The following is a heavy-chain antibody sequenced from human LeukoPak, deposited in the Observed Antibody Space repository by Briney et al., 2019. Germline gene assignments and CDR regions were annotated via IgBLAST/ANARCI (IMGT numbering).Heavy chain of an antibody. CDR1: GFTFSDYY. V-gene: IGHV3-11*06. J-gene: IGHJ3*02. CDR3: ARVAWDASDI. Sequence: PGGSLRLSCAASGFTFSDYYMSWIRQAPGKGLEWFSYICSSCSHTNYADSVKGRFTISRDNAKNSLFLQMNSLRAEDTAVYFCARVAWDASDIWGQGTMVTVSS. CDR2: ICSSCSHT.